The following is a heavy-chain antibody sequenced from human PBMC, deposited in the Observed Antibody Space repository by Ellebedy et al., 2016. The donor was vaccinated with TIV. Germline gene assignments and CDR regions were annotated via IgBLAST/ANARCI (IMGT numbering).Heavy chain of an antibody. CDR1: GGSVSSNHW. CDR3: ARKYYYDSSAFYY. V-gene: IGHV4-4*02. D-gene: IGHD3-22*01. CDR2: INHSGST. J-gene: IGHJ4*02. Sequence: MPSETLSLTCAVSGGSVSSNHWWSWVRQPPGKGLEWIGDINHSGSTNYNPSFKSRVSISVDTSKNQFSRKLSYVTAADTAVYYCARKYYYDSSAFYYWGQGTLVTVSS.